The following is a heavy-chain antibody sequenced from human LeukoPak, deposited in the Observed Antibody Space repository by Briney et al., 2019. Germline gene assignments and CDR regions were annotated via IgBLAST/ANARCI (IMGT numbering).Heavy chain of an antibody. Sequence: SETLSLTCTVSGGSISSYYWSWIRQPPGKGLEWIGYIYYSGSTNYNPSLKSRVATSVDTSKNQFSLKLSSVTAADTAVYYCASLVGATGGDYWGQGTLVTVSS. J-gene: IGHJ4*02. CDR3: ASLVGATGGDY. V-gene: IGHV4-59*01. CDR1: GGSISSYY. D-gene: IGHD1-26*01. CDR2: IYYSGST.